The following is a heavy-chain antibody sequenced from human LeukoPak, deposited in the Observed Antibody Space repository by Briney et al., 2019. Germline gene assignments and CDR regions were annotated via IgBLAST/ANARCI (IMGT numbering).Heavy chain of an antibody. Sequence: PGRSLRLSCAASGFTFSSYAMHWVRQAPGKGLEWVAVISYDGSNKYYADSVKGRFTISRDNSKNTLYLQMNSLRAEDTAVYYCAREPSGSDNDYWGQGTLVTVSS. V-gene: IGHV3-30-3*01. CDR2: ISYDGSNK. D-gene: IGHD3-10*01. CDR3: AREPSGSDNDY. CDR1: GFTFSSYA. J-gene: IGHJ4*02.